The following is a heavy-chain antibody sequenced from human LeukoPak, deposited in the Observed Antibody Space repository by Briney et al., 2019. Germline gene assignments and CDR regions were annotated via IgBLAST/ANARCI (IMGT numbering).Heavy chain of an antibody. CDR1: GGSLSSYF. V-gene: IGHV4-59*01. Sequence: SGTLSLTCTVSGGSLSSYFWSWVRQPPGEGLEWIGYIYYSGSTNYNPSLKSRVTISVDTSKNQFSLKLSSVTAAGTAVYYCARHRRDGYNFEFDYWGQGTLVTVSS. CDR2: IYYSGST. CDR3: ARHRRDGYNFEFDY. D-gene: IGHD5-24*01. J-gene: IGHJ4*02.